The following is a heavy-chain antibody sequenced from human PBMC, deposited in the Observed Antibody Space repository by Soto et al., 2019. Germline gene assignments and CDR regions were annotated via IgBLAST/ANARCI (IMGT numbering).Heavy chain of an antibody. V-gene: IGHV3-33*01. Sequence: QVPLVESGGGVVQPGRSLRLSCAASGFTFSNYNMHWVRQAPGKGLEWVAVIWYDGSNKYYADSVKGRFTISRDNSKNTQXLXXSSXXGEXTAVYYCARDNYGMDVWGQGTTVTVSS. CDR2: IWYDGSNK. CDR3: ARDNYGMDV. J-gene: IGHJ6*02. CDR1: GFTFSNYN.